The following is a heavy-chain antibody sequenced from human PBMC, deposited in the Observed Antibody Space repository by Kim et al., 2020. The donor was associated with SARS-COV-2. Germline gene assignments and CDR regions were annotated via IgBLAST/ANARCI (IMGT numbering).Heavy chain of an antibody. CDR2: IYYSGST. V-gene: IGHV4-39*01. CDR1: GGSISSSSYY. D-gene: IGHD3-10*01. CDR3: ARQAMVRGVIWFDP. J-gene: IGHJ5*02. Sequence: SETLSLTYTVSGGSISSSSYYWGWIRQPPGKGLEWIGSIYYSGSTYYNPSLKSRVTISVDTSKNQFSLKLSSVTAADTAVYYCARQAMVRGVIWFDPWGQGTLVTVSS.